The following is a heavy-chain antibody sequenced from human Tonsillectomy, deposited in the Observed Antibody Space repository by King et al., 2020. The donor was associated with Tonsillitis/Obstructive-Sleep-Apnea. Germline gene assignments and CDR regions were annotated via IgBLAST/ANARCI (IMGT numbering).Heavy chain of an antibody. Sequence: VQLVESGGGLVQPGRSLRLSCAASGFTFDDYAMHWVRQAPGKGLEWVSGISWNSGSIGYADSVKGRFTISRDNAKNSLYLQMNSLRAEDTALYYCAKDLNSLGSSGTLDYWGQGTLVTVSS. CDR3: AKDLNSLGSSGTLDY. J-gene: IGHJ4*02. D-gene: IGHD3-22*01. CDR2: ISWNSGSI. CDR1: GFTFDDYA. V-gene: IGHV3-9*01.